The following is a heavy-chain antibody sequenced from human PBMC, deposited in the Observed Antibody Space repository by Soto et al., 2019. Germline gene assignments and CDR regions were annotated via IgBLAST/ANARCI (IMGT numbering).Heavy chain of an antibody. Sequence: QVQLQESGPGLVKPSQTMSLTCTVSGGSISSGGYYWTWIRQHPGKGLEYMGYIFYSGSTYYNPSLKSRVTISVDTSKNQSSLKLSSVTAADTAVYYCAREGGAFDYWGQGNLVTVSS. J-gene: IGHJ4*02. D-gene: IGHD3-16*01. CDR1: GGSISSGGYY. V-gene: IGHV4-31*03. CDR2: IFYSGST. CDR3: AREGGAFDY.